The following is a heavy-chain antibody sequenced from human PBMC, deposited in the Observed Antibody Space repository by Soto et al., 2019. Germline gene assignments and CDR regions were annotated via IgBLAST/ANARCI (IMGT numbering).Heavy chain of an antibody. V-gene: IGHV3-64D*08. Sequence: GGSLRLSCAASGFNFSTYSMNWVRQAPGKGLEYVSAISSSGGSTYYADSVKGRFTISRDNSKNTLYLQMSSLRAEDTAVYYCVKDFVAAAGTAFWFDPWGQGTLVTVSS. CDR2: ISSSGGST. CDR3: VKDFVAAAGTAFWFDP. D-gene: IGHD6-13*01. J-gene: IGHJ5*02. CDR1: GFNFSTYS.